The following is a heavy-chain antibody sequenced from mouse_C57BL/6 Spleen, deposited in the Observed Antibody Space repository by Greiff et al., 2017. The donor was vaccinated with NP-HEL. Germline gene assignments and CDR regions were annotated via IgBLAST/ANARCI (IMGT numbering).Heavy chain of an antibody. CDR2: ISSGGSYT. V-gene: IGHV5-6*01. CDR3: ARQDPRGYFDV. CDR1: GFTFSSYG. Sequence: EVQLVESGGDLVKPGGSLKLSCAASGFTFSSYGMSWVRQTPDKRLEWVATISSGGSYTYYPDSVKGRFTISRDNAKNTRYLQMSSLKSEDPAMYDCARQDPRGYFDVWGTGTTVTVAS. J-gene: IGHJ1*03.